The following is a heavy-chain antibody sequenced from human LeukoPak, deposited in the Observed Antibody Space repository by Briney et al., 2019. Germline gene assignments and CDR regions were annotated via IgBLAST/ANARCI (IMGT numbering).Heavy chain of an antibody. D-gene: IGHD4-11*01. Sequence: ASVKVSCKASGYTFTGYYMHWVQQAPGQGLEWMGWINPNSGGTNYAQKFQGRVTVTRDTSISTAYMELSRLRSDDTAVYYCARDTRGDYSNYYFDYWGQGTLVTVSS. CDR2: INPNSGGT. V-gene: IGHV1-2*02. CDR3: ARDTRGDYSNYYFDY. J-gene: IGHJ4*02. CDR1: GYTFTGYY.